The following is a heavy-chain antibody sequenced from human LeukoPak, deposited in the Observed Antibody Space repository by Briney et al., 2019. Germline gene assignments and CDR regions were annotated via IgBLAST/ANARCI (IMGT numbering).Heavy chain of an antibody. Sequence: GGSLRLSCAATGFSFKDYAMHWVRQIPGKGLEWVSAISWNGGSTAYADSVKGRFTISRDNAKNSLYLQLSNLRPEDTALYYCAKHLRATNTFTFFGLDVWGQGTTVTVSS. CDR1: GFSFKDYA. J-gene: IGHJ6*02. D-gene: IGHD1-26*01. V-gene: IGHV3-9*01. CDR2: ISWNGGST. CDR3: AKHLRATNTFTFFGLDV.